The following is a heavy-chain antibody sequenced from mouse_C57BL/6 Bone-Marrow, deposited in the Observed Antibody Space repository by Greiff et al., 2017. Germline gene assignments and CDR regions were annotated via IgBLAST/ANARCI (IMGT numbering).Heavy chain of an antibody. CDR1: GYAFTNYL. V-gene: IGHV1-54*01. CDR3: ASPQLGEHYAMDY. J-gene: IGHJ4*01. CDR2: INPGSGGT. D-gene: IGHD4-1*02. Sequence: QVQLQQSGAELVRPGTSVKVSCKASGYAFTNYLIEWVKQRPGQGLEWIGVINPGSGGTNYNEKFKGKATLTADKSSSTAYMQLSSLTSEDSAVYFGASPQLGEHYAMDYWGQGTSVTVSS.